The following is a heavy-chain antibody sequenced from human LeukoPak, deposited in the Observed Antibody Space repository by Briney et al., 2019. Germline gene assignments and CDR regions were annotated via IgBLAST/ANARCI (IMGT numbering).Heavy chain of an antibody. CDR2: LSGSGITT. CDR1: GFTFSNSA. D-gene: IGHD1-7*01. J-gene: IGHJ3*02. CDR3: AREYNWNYEGAFDI. Sequence: GGSLRLSCAASGFTFSNSAMSWVRQAPGKGLEWVSTLSGSGITTYYADSVKGRFTISRDNSKNTLYLQMNSLRAEDTAVYYCAREYNWNYEGAFDIWGQGTMVTVSS. V-gene: IGHV3-23*01.